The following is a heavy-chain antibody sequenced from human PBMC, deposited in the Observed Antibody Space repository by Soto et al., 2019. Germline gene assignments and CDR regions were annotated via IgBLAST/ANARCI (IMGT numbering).Heavy chain of an antibody. CDR2: INPNSGGT. CDR1: GYTFTGYY. D-gene: IGHD2-15*01. V-gene: IGHV1-2*02. CDR3: ARVNVVVENAKRDYYFDY. J-gene: IGHJ4*02. Sequence: ASVKVSCKASGYTFTGYYMHWVRQAPGQGLEWMGWINPNSGGTNYAQKFQGRVTMTRDTSINTAYMEVSRLRSDDTAVYYCARVNVVVENAKRDYYFDYWGQGTLVTVSS.